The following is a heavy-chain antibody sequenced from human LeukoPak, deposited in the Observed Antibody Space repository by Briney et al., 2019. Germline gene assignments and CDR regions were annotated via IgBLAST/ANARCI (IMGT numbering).Heavy chain of an antibody. Sequence: GGSLRLSCAASGFTFSSYSMNWVRQAPGKGLEWVSSISSSSSYIYYADSVKGRFTISRDNAKNSLYLQMNSLRAEDTAVYYCTRDLSGYSYGYNYWGQGTLVTVSS. J-gene: IGHJ4*02. CDR3: TRDLSGYSYGYNY. CDR2: ISSSSSYI. CDR1: GFTFSSYS. V-gene: IGHV3-21*01. D-gene: IGHD5-18*01.